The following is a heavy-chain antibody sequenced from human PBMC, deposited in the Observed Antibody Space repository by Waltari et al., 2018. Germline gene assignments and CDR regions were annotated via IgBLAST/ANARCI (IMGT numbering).Heavy chain of an antibody. CDR3: ASLYNWNAGYFDY. CDR1: GGTFSSYA. D-gene: IGHD1-20*01. CDR2: IIPIFGTA. Sequence: QVQLVQSGAEVKKPGSSVKVSCKASGGTFSSYAISWVRQAPGQGLEWMGGIIPIFGTANYDQKVQGRVTITADEATSTGYMELSSLRSEDTAVYYCASLYNWNAGYFDYWGQGTLVTVSS. J-gene: IGHJ4*02. V-gene: IGHV1-69*01.